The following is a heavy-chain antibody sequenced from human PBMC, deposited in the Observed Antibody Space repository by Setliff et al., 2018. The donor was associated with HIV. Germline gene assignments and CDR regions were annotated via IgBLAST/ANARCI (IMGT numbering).Heavy chain of an antibody. Sequence: GGSLRLSCAASGFPVSNNYVSWVRQAPGKGLEWVSIMYADAKTYYADSVKGRFIISRDNSKNTLYLQMNSVRTDDTAVYYCARAPQITIFGISFAPPGGLDLWGRGTTVTVSS. CDR2: MYADAKT. CDR1: GFPVSNNY. V-gene: IGHV3-66*01. J-gene: IGHJ6*02. CDR3: ARAPQITIFGISFAPPGGLDL. D-gene: IGHD3-3*02.